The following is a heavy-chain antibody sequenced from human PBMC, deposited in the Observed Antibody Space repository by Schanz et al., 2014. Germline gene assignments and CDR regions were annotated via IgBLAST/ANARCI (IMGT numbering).Heavy chain of an antibody. V-gene: IGHV3-23*04. J-gene: IGHJ5*01. CDR2: ISASGGTT. CDR1: GFTFSDAW. CDR3: AKTPREYCNYDNCPNWFDS. Sequence: EVQLVESGGGLVKPGGFLRLSCAASGFTFSDAWMSWVRQIPGKGLEWVSAISASGGTTYYADSVKGRFTISRDNSKNTLYLQMNSLRAEDTAVYYCAKTPREYCNYDNCPNWFDSWGQGTLVTASS. D-gene: IGHD2-15*01.